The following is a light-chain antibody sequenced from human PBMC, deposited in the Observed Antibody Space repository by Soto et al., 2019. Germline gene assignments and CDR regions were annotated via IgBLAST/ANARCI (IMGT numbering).Light chain of an antibody. CDR3: SSYTSSSPRV. CDR2: EVS. V-gene: IGLV2-14*01. J-gene: IGLJ2*01. Sequence: QSALTQPASVSGSPGQSITISCTGTSSDVGAYNYVSWYQQHPGKAPKLMIYEVSNRPSGVSKRFSGSKSGNTASLTISGLQAEDEADYYCSSYTSSSPRVFGGGTKVTVL. CDR1: SSDVGAYNY.